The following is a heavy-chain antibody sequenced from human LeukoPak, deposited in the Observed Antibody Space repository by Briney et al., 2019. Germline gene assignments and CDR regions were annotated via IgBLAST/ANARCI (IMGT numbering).Heavy chain of an antibody. D-gene: IGHD3-3*01. CDR3: ARGHWSGYNYNWFYP. Sequence: ASVKVSCKASGYTFTSYDINWVRQTTGQGLEWMGWMNPNSGNTGYAQKFQGRVTMTRTTSMSTAYMELNSLRSEDTAVYYCARGHWSGYNYNWFYPWGQGTLVTVSS. CDR2: MNPNSGNT. J-gene: IGHJ5*02. CDR1: GYTFTSYD. V-gene: IGHV1-8*01.